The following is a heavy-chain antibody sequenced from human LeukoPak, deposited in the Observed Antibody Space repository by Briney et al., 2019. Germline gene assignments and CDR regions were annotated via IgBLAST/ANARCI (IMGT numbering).Heavy chain of an antibody. CDR3: ARDTDGGSAIDY. CDR1: GFTFSSYG. CDR2: IWYDGSNK. J-gene: IGHJ4*02. D-gene: IGHD1-26*01. Sequence: GGSLRLSCAASGFTFSSYGMHWVRQAPGKGLEWVAVIWYDGSNKYYADSVKGRFTISRDNSKNTLYLQMNSLRAEDTAVYYCARDTDGGSAIDYWGQGNLVTVSS. V-gene: IGHV3-33*01.